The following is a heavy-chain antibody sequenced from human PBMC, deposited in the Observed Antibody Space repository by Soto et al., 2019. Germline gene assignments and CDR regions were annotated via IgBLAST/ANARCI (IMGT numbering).Heavy chain of an antibody. J-gene: IGHJ4*02. Sequence: QVQLQESGPGLVKPSETLSLTCTVSGGSAPSGSYYWSWIRQPPGKGLEWIGYIYYSGNTNYNPPXXXRXXISVDTSKHQISLKLRSVTAADTAVYYCARDQGIAVAVFDYWGQGTLVTVSS. CDR1: GGSAPSGSYY. CDR3: ARDQGIAVAVFDY. CDR2: IYYSGNT. D-gene: IGHD6-19*01. V-gene: IGHV4-61*01.